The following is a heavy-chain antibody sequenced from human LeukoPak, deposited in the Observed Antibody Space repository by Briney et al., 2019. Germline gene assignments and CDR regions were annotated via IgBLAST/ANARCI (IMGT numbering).Heavy chain of an antibody. D-gene: IGHD5-24*01. CDR3: ARSLGSHNYQPHCFDY. CDR1: GYSFTYYW. J-gene: IGHJ4*02. Sequence: GESLKISCRGSGYSFTYYWIGWVRQMPGKGLEWMGIIYPGDSNTRYSPSFQGQVTISADKSISTAYLQWSSLKASDTAMYYCARSLGSHNYQPHCFDYWGQGTLVTVSS. V-gene: IGHV5-51*01. CDR2: IYPGDSNT.